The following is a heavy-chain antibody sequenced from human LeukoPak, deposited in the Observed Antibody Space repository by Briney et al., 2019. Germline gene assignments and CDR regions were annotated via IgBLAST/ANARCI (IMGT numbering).Heavy chain of an antibody. CDR1: GGSITSYY. J-gene: IGHJ4*02. CDR2: VYYSGST. CDR3: ARATTAHCTGGICPNFDY. V-gene: IGHV4-59*01. D-gene: IGHD2-8*02. Sequence: SETLSLTCTVSGGSITSYYWSWIRQPPGGGLEWIGYVYYSGSTNYNPSLKSRVTISVDTSKNQFSLKLTSVTAADTALYYCARATTAHCTGGICPNFDYWGQGTLVTVSS.